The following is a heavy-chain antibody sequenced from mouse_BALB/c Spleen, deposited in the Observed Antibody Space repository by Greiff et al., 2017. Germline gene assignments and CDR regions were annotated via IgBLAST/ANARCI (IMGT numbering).Heavy chain of an antibody. V-gene: IGHV1-69*02. CDR3: TRMLTGWYFDV. CDR2: IYPSDSYT. Sequence: QVQLQQPGAELVRPGASVKLSCKASGYTFTSYWINWVKQRPGQGLEWIGNIYPSDSYTNYNQKFKDKATLTVDKSSSTAYMQLSSPTSEDSAVYYCTRMLTGWYFDVWGAGTTVTVSS. J-gene: IGHJ1*01. CDR1: GYTFTSYW. D-gene: IGHD4-1*01.